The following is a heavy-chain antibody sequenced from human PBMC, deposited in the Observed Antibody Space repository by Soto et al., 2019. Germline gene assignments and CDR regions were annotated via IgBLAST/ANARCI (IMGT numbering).Heavy chain of an antibody. CDR1: GGSVSSGSYY. CDR2: IYYSGST. J-gene: IGHJ6*02. Sequence: SETLSLTCTVSGGSVSSGSYYWSWIRQPPGKGLEWIGYIYYSGSTNYNPSLKSRVTISVDTSKNQFFLKLTSVIAADTAMYYCARHVHSSSWGIDVWGQGTTVTVSS. V-gene: IGHV4-61*01. CDR3: ARHVHSSSWGIDV. D-gene: IGHD6-13*01.